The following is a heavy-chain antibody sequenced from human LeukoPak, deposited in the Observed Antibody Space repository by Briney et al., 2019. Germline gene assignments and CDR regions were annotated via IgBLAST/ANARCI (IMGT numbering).Heavy chain of an antibody. D-gene: IGHD1-26*01. J-gene: IGHJ3*02. V-gene: IGHV3-30*02. CDR2: IRYDGSNE. CDR1: GFTFSRYG. Sequence: GGSLRLSCAASGFTFSRYGIHWVRQTPGKGLEWVAFIRYDGSNEFHADSVKGRFTISRDNSKNKVYLQMNSLRVEDTAVYYCAKASGTYYSDAFDMWGQGTLVSVSS. CDR3: AKASGTYYSDAFDM.